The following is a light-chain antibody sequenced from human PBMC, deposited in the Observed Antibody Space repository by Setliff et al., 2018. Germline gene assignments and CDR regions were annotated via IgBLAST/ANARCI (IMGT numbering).Light chain of an antibody. Sequence: QSVLTQPASVSGSPGQSITISCTGTSRDVGGYNFVSWYQQHPGKAPKVMIYEVTNRPSGVSNRFSGSKSGNTASLTISGLQAEDEADYYCSSYTSSSSYVFGTGTKVTVL. CDR1: SRDVGGYNF. J-gene: IGLJ1*01. V-gene: IGLV2-14*01. CDR3: SSYTSSSSYV. CDR2: EVT.